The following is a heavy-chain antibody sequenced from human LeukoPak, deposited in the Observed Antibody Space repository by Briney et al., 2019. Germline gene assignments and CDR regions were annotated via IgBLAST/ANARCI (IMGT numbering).Heavy chain of an antibody. CDR2: ISSSSSYI. Sequence: GGSLRLSCAASGFTFSSYSMNWVRQAPGKGLEWVSSISSSSSYIYYADSVKGRFTISRDNAKNSLYMQMNSLRAEDTVVYYCASIQSSSWYHYFDYWGQGTLVTVSS. J-gene: IGHJ4*02. D-gene: IGHD6-13*01. CDR3: ASIQSSSWYHYFDY. V-gene: IGHV3-21*06. CDR1: GFTFSSYS.